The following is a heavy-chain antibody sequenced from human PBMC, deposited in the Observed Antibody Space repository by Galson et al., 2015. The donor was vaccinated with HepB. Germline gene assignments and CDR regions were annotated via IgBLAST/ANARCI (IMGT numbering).Heavy chain of an antibody. CDR1: GYSFTSYW. D-gene: IGHD2-15*01. J-gene: IGHJ4*02. CDR2: IYPHDSDT. Sequence: QSGAEVKKPGESLKISCKTSGYSFTSYWIGWVRQMPGKGLEWMGIIYPHDSDTRYSPSFQGQVTISVDKSISTAYLQWSSLKASDTATYYCARPSGYCSGGSCYQNDYWGQGTLVTVSS. CDR3: ARPSGYCSGGSCYQNDY. V-gene: IGHV5-51*01.